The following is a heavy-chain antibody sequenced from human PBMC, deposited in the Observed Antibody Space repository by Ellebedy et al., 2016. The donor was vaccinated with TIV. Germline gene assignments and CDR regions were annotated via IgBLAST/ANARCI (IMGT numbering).Heavy chain of an antibody. CDR2: INHSGST. CDR1: GGSFSGYY. V-gene: IGHV4-34*01. Sequence: MPSETLSLTCAVYGGSFSGYYWSWIRKPPGKGLEWIGEINHSGSTNYNPSLKSRVTISVDTSKNQFSLKMSSVTAADTAVYYCARVARRYFDWLSYDYWGQGTLVTVSS. CDR3: ARVARRYFDWLSYDY. D-gene: IGHD3-9*01. J-gene: IGHJ4*02.